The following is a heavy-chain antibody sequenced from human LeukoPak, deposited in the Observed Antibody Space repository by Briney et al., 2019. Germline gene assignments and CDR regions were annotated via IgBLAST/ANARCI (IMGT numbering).Heavy chain of an antibody. Sequence: GGSLRLSCAASGFTFTSYAMNWVRQAPGKGLEWVAVVHDDGDTKYYVDSVKGRFTISRDNSKNTLYLQMSTLRDEDTAIYYCATGSGHYYDRWGQGTLVTVSS. CDR2: VHDDGDTK. V-gene: IGHV3-33*08. CDR3: ATGSGHYYDR. J-gene: IGHJ4*02. D-gene: IGHD3-3*01. CDR1: GFTFTSYA.